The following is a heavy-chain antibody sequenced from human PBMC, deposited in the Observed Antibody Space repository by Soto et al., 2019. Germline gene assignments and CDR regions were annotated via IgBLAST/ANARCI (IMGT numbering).Heavy chain of an antibody. Sequence: GVSLILSCAASGFTFSSYAMNWVRQAPGKGLEWVSAISGSGGSTYYADSVKGRFTISRDSSKNTLYLQMNSLRAEDTAVYYCAKGNSWSPALVLDIWGQGTMVTVSS. D-gene: IGHD1-7*01. V-gene: IGHV3-23*01. CDR1: GFTFSSYA. CDR2: ISGSGGST. CDR3: AKGNSWSPALVLDI. J-gene: IGHJ3*02.